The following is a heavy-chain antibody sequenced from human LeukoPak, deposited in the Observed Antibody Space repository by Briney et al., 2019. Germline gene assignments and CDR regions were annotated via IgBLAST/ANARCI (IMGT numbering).Heavy chain of an antibody. CDR3: ARGLVGATAPHH. D-gene: IGHD1-26*01. Sequence: GGSLRLSCAASGFTFSSYWMTWVRQAPGKGLEWVSSISSSSSYIYYADSVKGRFTISRDNAKNSLYLQMNSLRAEDMAVYYCARGLVGATAPHHWGQGTLVTVSS. CDR1: GFTFSSYW. CDR2: ISSSSSYI. J-gene: IGHJ4*02. V-gene: IGHV3-21*01.